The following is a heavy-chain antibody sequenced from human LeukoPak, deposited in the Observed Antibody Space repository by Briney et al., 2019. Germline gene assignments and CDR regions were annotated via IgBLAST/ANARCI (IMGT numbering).Heavy chain of an antibody. J-gene: IGHJ4*02. D-gene: IGHD3-22*01. CDR1: GFTFSTNH. CDR2: INDVDTA. V-gene: IGHV3-53*01. Sequence: GGSLRLSCAVSGFTFSTNHMTWVRQAPGKGLEWVSAINDVDTAYYADTVRGRFTISRDSAKNTLYLQMKSLRADGTAVYYCARDMVHSSGAFDSWGQGTLVTVSS. CDR3: ARDMVHSSGAFDS.